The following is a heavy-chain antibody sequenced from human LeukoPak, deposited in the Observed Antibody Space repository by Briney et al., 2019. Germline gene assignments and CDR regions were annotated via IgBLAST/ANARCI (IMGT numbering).Heavy chain of an antibody. D-gene: IGHD3-10*01. V-gene: IGHV3-30*02. J-gene: IGHJ4*02. CDR3: AKDLYGSGSYEIRVFDY. CDR2: IRYDGSNE. CDR1: GFTFSSYG. Sequence: PGGSLRLSCAASGFTFSSYGMHWVRQAPGKGLEWVAFIRYDGSNEFYADSVKGRFTISRDNSKNTLYLQMNSLRAEDTAVYYCAKDLYGSGSYEIRVFDYWGQGTLVTVSS.